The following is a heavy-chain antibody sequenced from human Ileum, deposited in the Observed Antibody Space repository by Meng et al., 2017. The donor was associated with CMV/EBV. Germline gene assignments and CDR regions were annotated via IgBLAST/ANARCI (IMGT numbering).Heavy chain of an antibody. CDR3: ARGSSSWAFDY. CDR2: VYSSGST. Sequence: QVHLQESGPGLVKPSETLSLTCTVSGGSISGYYWSWIRQPATKGLEWIGRVYSSGSTDYNPSLQSRVTMSVDTSKNQFSLKVSSVTAADTAVYYCARGSSSWAFDYWGQGTLVTVSS. J-gene: IGHJ4*02. CDR1: GGSISGYY. D-gene: IGHD2-2*01. V-gene: IGHV4-4*07.